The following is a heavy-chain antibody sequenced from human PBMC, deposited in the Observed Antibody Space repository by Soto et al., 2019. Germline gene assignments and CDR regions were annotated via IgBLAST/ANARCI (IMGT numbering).Heavy chain of an antibody. D-gene: IGHD3-9*01. J-gene: IGHJ6*02. CDR3: ARVQSASYYYYGMDV. V-gene: IGHV4-4*02. Sequence: QVQLQESGPGLVKPSGTLSLTCAVSGGSISSSYWWSWVRQPPGKGLEWIGEIYHSGSTNYNPSLTSRGTISVDKSKNQFSLKLSSVTAADTAVYYCARVQSASYYYYGMDVWGQGTTVTVSS. CDR2: IYHSGST. CDR1: GGSISSSYW.